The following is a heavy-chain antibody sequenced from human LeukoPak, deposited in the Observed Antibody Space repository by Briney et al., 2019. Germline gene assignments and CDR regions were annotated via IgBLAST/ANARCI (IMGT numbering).Heavy chain of an antibody. J-gene: IGHJ4*02. Sequence: SETLSLTCTVSGGSISSSSYYWGWIRQPPGKGLEWMGRIYYSGSTYYNPSLKSRVTISVDTSKNQFSLKVSSVTAADTAVYYRARFDYGDYYFDYWDQGTLVTVSS. V-gene: IGHV4-39*01. CDR3: ARFDYGDYYFDY. CDR1: GGSISSSSYY. CDR2: IYYSGST. D-gene: IGHD4-17*01.